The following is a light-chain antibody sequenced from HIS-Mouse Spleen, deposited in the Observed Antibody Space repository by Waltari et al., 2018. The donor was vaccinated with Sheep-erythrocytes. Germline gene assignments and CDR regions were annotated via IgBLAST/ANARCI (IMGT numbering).Light chain of an antibody. CDR1: QSLRHSNGYNY. CDR3: MQALQTPWT. J-gene: IGKJ1*01. V-gene: IGKV2-28*01. Sequence: DIVMTQSPLSLPVTPGEPASISGRSSQSLRHSNGYNYLDWYLQKPGQSPQLLIYLGSNRASGVPDRFGGSGSGTDFTLKISRVEAEDVGVYYCMQALQTPWTFGQGTKVEIK. CDR2: LGS.